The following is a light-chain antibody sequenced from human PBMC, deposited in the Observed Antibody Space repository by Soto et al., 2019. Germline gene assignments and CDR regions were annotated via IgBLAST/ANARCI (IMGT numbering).Light chain of an antibody. CDR2: GAS. V-gene: IGKV3-15*01. Sequence: EIVMTQSPATLSVSPGERATLSCRASQSVSSNLAWYQQKPGQAPRLLIYGASTRATGIPARFSGSGSGTEFTLTISSLQSEDFAVYYCQQYNNWGPYTFGQVTKLEIK. CDR1: QSVSSN. J-gene: IGKJ2*01. CDR3: QQYNNWGPYT.